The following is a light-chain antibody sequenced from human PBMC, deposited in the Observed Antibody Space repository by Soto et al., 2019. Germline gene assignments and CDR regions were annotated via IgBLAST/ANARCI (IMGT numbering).Light chain of an antibody. CDR3: QQYGNVPIT. CDR2: ASA. V-gene: IGKV1-27*01. J-gene: IGKJ5*01. Sequence: IRMTQSPSSFSASTGDRVAITCRASQAIHNYLAWYQQRPGKVPKLLIYASAALQSGVPSRFSGSGSGTAFTLTISSLQPEDIATYYCQQYGNVPITFGQGTRLEIK. CDR1: QAIHNY.